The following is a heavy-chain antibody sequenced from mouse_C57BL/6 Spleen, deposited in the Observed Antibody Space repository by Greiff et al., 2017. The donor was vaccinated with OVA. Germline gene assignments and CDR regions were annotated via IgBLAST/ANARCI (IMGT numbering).Heavy chain of an antibody. CDR2: ISSGGDYI. J-gene: IGHJ4*01. D-gene: IGHD2-5*01. V-gene: IGHV5-9-1*02. CDR3: TREGYSSAMDY. CDR1: GFTFSSYA. Sequence: EVKLVESGEGLVKPGGSLKLSCAASGFTFSSYAMSWVRQTPEKRLEWVAYISSGGDYIYYADTVKGRFTISRDNARNTLYLQMSSLKSEDTAMYYCTREGYSSAMDYWGQGTSVTVSS.